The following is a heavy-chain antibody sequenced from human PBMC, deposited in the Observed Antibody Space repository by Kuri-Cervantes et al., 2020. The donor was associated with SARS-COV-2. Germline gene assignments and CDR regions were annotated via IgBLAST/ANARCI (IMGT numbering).Heavy chain of an antibody. CDR1: GYTFTTYG. D-gene: IGHD6-6*01. V-gene: IGHV1-18*01. Sequence: ASVKVSCKASGYTFTTYGINWVRQAPGQGLEWMGWISGYNGNTNYAQNFQGRVIMTTDTSTSTAYMELSSLRSEDTAVYYCARHKQLVQLTYQYYYYGMDVWGQGTTVTVSS. CDR3: ARHKQLVQLTYQYYYYGMDV. J-gene: IGHJ6*02. CDR2: ISGYNGNT.